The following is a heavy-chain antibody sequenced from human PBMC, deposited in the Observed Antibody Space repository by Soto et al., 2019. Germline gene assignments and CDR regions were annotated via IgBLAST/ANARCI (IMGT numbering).Heavy chain of an antibody. CDR2: TSHDGSKK. D-gene: IGHD2-2*01. CDR3: AKPGARTVVVPAAMDV. J-gene: IGHJ6*02. CDR1: GFSFSHYA. Sequence: GGSLRLSCAASGFSFSHYAMHWVRQAPGKGLEWVAVTSHDGSKKYYADSVKGRFTTSRDNSKNTLYLQMSSLRAADTAVYWCAKPGARTVVVPAAMDVWGQGTTVTVSS. V-gene: IGHV3-30*18.